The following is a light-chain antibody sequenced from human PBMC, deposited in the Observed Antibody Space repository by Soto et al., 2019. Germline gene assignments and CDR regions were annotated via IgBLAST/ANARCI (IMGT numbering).Light chain of an antibody. CDR2: DAS. CDR3: QQRSNWPQLT. J-gene: IGKJ4*01. Sequence: ESVSPQYPANLTESPFQIGNISCMASQSVSSYLAWYQQKPGQAPRLLIYDASNRATGIPARFSGSGSGTDFTLTISSLEPEDFAVYYCQQRSNWPQLTFGGGTKVDIK. CDR1: QSVSSY. V-gene: IGKV3-11*01.